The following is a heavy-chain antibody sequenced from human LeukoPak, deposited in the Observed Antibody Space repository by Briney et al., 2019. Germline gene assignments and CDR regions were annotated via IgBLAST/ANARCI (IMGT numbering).Heavy chain of an antibody. Sequence: PSETLSLTCTVSGGSISSSSYYWGWIRQPPGKGLEWIGSIYYSGSTYYNPSLKSRVTISVDTSKNQFSLKLSSVTAADTAVYYCARKRGPGSSGYLPSFGYFDYWGQGTLVTVSS. J-gene: IGHJ4*02. CDR2: IYYSGST. V-gene: IGHV4-39*01. CDR1: GGSISSSSYY. D-gene: IGHD3-22*01. CDR3: ARKRGPGSSGYLPSFGYFDY.